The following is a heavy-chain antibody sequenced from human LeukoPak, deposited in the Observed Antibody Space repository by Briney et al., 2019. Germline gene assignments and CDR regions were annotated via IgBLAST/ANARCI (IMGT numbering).Heavy chain of an antibody. CDR1: GYTFTGYY. V-gene: IGHV1-2*02. D-gene: IGHD2-2*01. CDR3: ARITKRYCSSTSCYSFDY. J-gene: IGHJ4*02. CDR2: INPNSSGT. Sequence: ASVKVSCKASGYTFTGYYIHWVRQAPGQGLEWMGWINPNSSGTNYAQKFQGRVTMTRDTSISTAYMELSRLRSDDTAVYYCARITKRYCSSTSCYSFDYWGQGTLVTVSS.